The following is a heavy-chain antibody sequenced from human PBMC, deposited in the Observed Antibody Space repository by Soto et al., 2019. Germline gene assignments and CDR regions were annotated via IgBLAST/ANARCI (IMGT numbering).Heavy chain of an antibody. V-gene: IGHV1-46*01. CDR3: ATAAYSTSWYDF. CDR1: EYTFTDYY. D-gene: IGHD6-13*01. Sequence: QVQLVQSGAEVKKPGASVKLSCKSSEYTFTDYYIHWVRQAPRQGLEWMGLISPSGGSTSYAQKFQGRVTMTRDTSTSTVYMELSSLRSEDTVVYYCATAAYSTSWYDFWGQGTLVTVSS. J-gene: IGHJ5*01. CDR2: ISPSGGST.